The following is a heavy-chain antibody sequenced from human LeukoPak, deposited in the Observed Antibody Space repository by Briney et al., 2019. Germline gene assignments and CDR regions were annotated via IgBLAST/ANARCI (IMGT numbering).Heavy chain of an antibody. V-gene: IGHV3-7*04. CDR2: IKQDGSEK. CDR3: ARDDYGDYPTY. J-gene: IGHJ4*02. Sequence: GGSLRLSCAASGFTFSSYWMSWVRQAPGKGLEWVANIKQDGSEKYYADSVKGRFTISRDNSKNTLYLQMNSLRAEDTAVYYCARDDYGDYPTYWGQGTLVTVSS. CDR1: GFTFSSYW. D-gene: IGHD4-17*01.